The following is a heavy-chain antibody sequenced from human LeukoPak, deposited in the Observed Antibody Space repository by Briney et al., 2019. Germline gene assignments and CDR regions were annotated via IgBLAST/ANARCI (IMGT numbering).Heavy chain of an antibody. D-gene: IGHD3-10*01. Sequence: PGGSLRLSCAASGFTFSSYGMHWVRQAPGKGLEWVAFIRYDGSNKNYADSVKGRFTISRDNSKNTLYLQMNSLRAEDTAVYYCAKDPSVYGYLDYWGQGTLVTVSS. CDR2: IRYDGSNK. J-gene: IGHJ4*02. CDR3: AKDPSVYGYLDY. CDR1: GFTFSSYG. V-gene: IGHV3-30*02.